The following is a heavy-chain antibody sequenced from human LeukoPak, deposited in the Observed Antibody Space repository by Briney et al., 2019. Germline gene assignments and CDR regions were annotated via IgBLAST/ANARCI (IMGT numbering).Heavy chain of an antibody. D-gene: IGHD2-15*01. CDR2: ISSSSIYI. Sequence: GGSLRLSCAASGFTFSRNSMNWVRQAPGKGLEWVSSISSSSIYIYYADSVKGRFTISRDNAKNSLYLQMNSLKGEDTAMYYCARGGAYCSGGSCYSGRTWFDPWGQGTLVTVSS. CDR1: GFTFSRNS. J-gene: IGHJ5*02. V-gene: IGHV3-21*04. CDR3: ARGGAYCSGGSCYSGRTWFDP.